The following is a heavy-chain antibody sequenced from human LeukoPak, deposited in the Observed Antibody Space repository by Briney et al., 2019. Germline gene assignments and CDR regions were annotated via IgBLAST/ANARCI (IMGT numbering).Heavy chain of an antibody. CDR1: GGSFSGYY. CDR3: ARRAGAPRWFDP. D-gene: IGHD6-13*01. CDR2: IYYSGST. Sequence: SETLSLTCAVYGGSFSGYYWSWIRQPPGKGLEWIGSIYYSGSTYYNPSLKSRVTISVDTSKNQFSLKLSSVTAADTAVYYCARRAGAPRWFDPWGQGTLVTVSS. J-gene: IGHJ5*02. V-gene: IGHV4-34*01.